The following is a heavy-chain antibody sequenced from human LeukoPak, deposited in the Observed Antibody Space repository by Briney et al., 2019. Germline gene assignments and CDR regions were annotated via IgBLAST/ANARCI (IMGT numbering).Heavy chain of an antibody. V-gene: IGHV3-48*01. Sequence: GGSLRLSCAASGLTFRNYNMNWVRQAPGKGLEWVSYISSSSSTIYYADSVNGRFTISRDNAKNSLYLQMNSLRAEDTAVYYCARVQAHGFSDAFDIWGQGTMVTVSS. CDR2: ISSSSSTI. CDR1: GLTFRNYN. CDR3: ARVQAHGFSDAFDI. J-gene: IGHJ3*02.